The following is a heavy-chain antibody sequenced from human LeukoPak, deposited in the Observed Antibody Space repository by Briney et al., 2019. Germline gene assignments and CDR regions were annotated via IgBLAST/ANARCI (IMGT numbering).Heavy chain of an antibody. CDR1: GFTVSSNY. V-gene: IGHV3-21*01. J-gene: IGHJ4*02. CDR2: ISSRSSYI. D-gene: IGHD3-22*01. Sequence: RGSLRLSCAASGFTVSSNYMSWVRQAPGKGLEWVSSISSRSSYIYYADSVKGRFTISRDNSKNSLYLQMNSPAAEATAVYYCAGDGLKEYYDSSGYDWGEGTLVTVSS. CDR3: AGDGLKEYYDSSGYD.